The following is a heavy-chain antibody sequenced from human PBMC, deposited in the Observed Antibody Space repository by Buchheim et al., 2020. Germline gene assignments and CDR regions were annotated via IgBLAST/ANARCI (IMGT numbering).Heavy chain of an antibody. Sequence: EVQLVESGGGLVQPGGSLRLSCAASGFTFSSYWMHWFRQAPGKGLVWVSRIINDGSSTSYADSVKGRFTISRDTAKNTLSLQMNSLRAEDTAVYYCARVTGGWYSRYFDYWGQGTL. CDR2: IINDGSST. CDR1: GFTFSSYW. CDR3: ARVTGGWYSRYFDY. D-gene: IGHD6-19*01. J-gene: IGHJ4*02. V-gene: IGHV3-74*01.